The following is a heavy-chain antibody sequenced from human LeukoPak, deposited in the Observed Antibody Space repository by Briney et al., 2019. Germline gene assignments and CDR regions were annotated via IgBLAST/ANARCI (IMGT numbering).Heavy chain of an antibody. CDR2: ISSSGSTI. J-gene: IGHJ4*02. V-gene: IGHV3-48*03. CDR1: GFTFSSYE. D-gene: IGHD6-19*01. Sequence: GGSLRLSCAASGFTFSSYEMNWVRQAPGKGLEWVSYISSSGSTIYYADYVKGRCTISRDNAMNSLYLQMNGLRAEDTAVYYCARGKQWRMSFDYWGQGTLVTVSS. CDR3: ARGKQWRMSFDY.